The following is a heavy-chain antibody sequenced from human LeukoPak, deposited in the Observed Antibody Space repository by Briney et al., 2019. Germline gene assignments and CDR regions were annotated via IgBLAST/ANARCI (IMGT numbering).Heavy chain of an antibody. CDR3: AREGEGCSDY. CDR2: ISYDGSNN. J-gene: IGHJ4*02. Sequence: GGSLRLSCAASGFTFSSYAMHWVRQAPGKGREWVAVISYDGSNNYYADSVKGRFTIYRDNSKNTLYLQMNSLRAEDTAVYYCAREGEGCSDYWGQGTLVTVSS. CDR1: GFTFSSYA. V-gene: IGHV3-30*04. D-gene: IGHD3-16*01.